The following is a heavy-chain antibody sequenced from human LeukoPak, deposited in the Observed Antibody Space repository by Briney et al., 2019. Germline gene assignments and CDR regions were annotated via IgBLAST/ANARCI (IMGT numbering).Heavy chain of an antibody. D-gene: IGHD4-23*01. Sequence: RGSLRLSCAASGFTFSSYAMSWVRQAPGKGLEWVSAISGSGGSTYYADSVKGRFTISRDNSKNTLYLQMNSLRAEDTAVYYCAKDLDSESRTTVVDYWGQGTLVTVSS. CDR1: GFTFSSYA. CDR2: ISGSGGST. V-gene: IGHV3-23*01. J-gene: IGHJ4*02. CDR3: AKDLDSESRTTVVDY.